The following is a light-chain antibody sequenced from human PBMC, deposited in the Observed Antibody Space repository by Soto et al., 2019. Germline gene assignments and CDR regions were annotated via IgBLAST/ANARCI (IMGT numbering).Light chain of an antibody. Sequence: DIQLTQSPSFLSASVGERVTITCRASQGISSYLAWYQQKPGKAPKLLIYAASTLQSGVPSRFSGSGSGTEFTLTIRSLPPENFATYFCQQLNSYPPPTFGPGTKVDIK. J-gene: IGKJ3*01. CDR2: AAS. CDR3: QQLNSYPPPT. CDR1: QGISSY. V-gene: IGKV1-9*01.